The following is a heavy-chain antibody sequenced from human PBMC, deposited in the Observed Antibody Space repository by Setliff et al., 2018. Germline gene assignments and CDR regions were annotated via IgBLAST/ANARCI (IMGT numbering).Heavy chain of an antibody. CDR3: ARGALVLQFLEWLPRFYYMDV. Sequence: ASVKVSCKASGYTFTSYDINWVRQATGQGLEWMGWMNPNSGNTGYPQKFQGRVTMTRNTSISTAYMELSSLRSEDTAVYFCARGALVLQFLEWLPRFYYMDVWGKGTTVTVSS. V-gene: IGHV1-8*02. D-gene: IGHD3-3*01. CDR1: GYTFTSYD. J-gene: IGHJ6*03. CDR2: MNPNSGNT.